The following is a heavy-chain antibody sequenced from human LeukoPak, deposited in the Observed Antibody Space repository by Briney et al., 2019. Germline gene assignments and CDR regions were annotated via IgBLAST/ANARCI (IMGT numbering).Heavy chain of an antibody. Sequence: ASVKVSCKASGYTFTSYYMHWVRQAPGQGLEWMGIINPSGGSTSYAQKFQGRVTMTRDMSTSTVYMELSRLRSDDTAVYYCARDMITFGFDYYYMDVWGKGTTVTISS. J-gene: IGHJ6*03. CDR3: ARDMITFGFDYYYMDV. CDR2: INPSGGST. D-gene: IGHD3-16*01. V-gene: IGHV1-46*01. CDR1: GYTFTSYY.